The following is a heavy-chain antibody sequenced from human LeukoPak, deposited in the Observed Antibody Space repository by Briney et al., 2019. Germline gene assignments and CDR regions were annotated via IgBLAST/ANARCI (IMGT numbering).Heavy chain of an antibody. V-gene: IGHV4-59*02. CDR2: IYHTGST. CDR1: GGSVSDYY. J-gene: IGHJ4*02. D-gene: IGHD7-27*01. CDR3: ASRKLGNDC. Sequence: PSETLSLTCTISGGSVSDYYWSWIRQSPGKGLEWIGYIYHTGSTSYSPSLKSRVTISADTSLNQFSLKLSSVTAADTAVYYCASRKLGNDCWGQGTLVTVSS.